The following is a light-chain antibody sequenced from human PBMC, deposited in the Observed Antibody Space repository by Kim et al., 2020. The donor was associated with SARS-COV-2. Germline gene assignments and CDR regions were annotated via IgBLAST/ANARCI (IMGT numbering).Light chain of an antibody. CDR3: LQVYSNPYT. V-gene: IGKV1-6*01. J-gene: IGKJ2*01. Sequence: SGGNRAPXTGRXNQGXRNXXXWFXXKPGKGXXLLIHSASSXETGVPSRFSGSGSGTDFTLTISSLQPXDFATYYCLQVYSNPYTFGQGTKLEI. CDR2: SAS. CDR1: QGXRNX.